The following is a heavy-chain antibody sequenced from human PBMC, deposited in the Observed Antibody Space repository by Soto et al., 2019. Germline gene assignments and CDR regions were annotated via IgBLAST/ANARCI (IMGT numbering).Heavy chain of an antibody. CDR2: TYYRSKWFN. CDR3: ARASGYLDY. J-gene: IGHJ4*02. D-gene: IGHD6-6*01. CDR1: GDSVSSNSAA. Sequence: SQTLSLTCAISGDSVSSNSAAWNWIRLSPSRGLEWLGRTYYRSKWFNDHAVSVKSRITINPDTSKNQFSLHLNSVTPEDTAVYYCARASGYLDYWGQGTLVTVSS. V-gene: IGHV6-1*01.